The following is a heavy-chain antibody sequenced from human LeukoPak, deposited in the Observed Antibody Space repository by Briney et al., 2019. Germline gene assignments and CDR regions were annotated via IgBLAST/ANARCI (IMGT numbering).Heavy chain of an antibody. J-gene: IGHJ4*02. Sequence: ASLKVSCKASGYTFRSYGVAWVRQVRGRGLEWMGWVSAYNGDTKYAQTFQGRVSLTTDTATNTAFMDLRSLRPDDTAMYYCGRASGYFDEPSHYYLDFWGQGTPVDVSS. CDR2: VSAYNGDT. V-gene: IGHV1-18*01. CDR3: GRASGYFDEPSHYYLDF. D-gene: IGHD3-9*01. CDR1: GYTFRSYG.